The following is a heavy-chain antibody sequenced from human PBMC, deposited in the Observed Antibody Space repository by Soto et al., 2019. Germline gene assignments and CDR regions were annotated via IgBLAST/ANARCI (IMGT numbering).Heavy chain of an antibody. CDR3: ARAWYGYDILTGYQGPSYYGMDV. D-gene: IGHD3-9*01. J-gene: IGHJ6*02. V-gene: IGHV1-69*02. Sequence: QVQLVQSGAEVKEPGSSVKVSCKASGGTFSSYTISWVRQAPGQGLEWMGRIIPILGIANYAQKFQGRVTITADKSTSTAYMELSSLRSEDTAVYYCARAWYGYDILTGYQGPSYYGMDVWGQGTTVTVSS. CDR2: IIPILGIA. CDR1: GGTFSSYT.